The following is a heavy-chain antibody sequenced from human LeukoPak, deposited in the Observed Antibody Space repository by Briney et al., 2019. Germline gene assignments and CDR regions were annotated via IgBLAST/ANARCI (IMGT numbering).Heavy chain of an antibody. CDR3: ARDRHVNSWSNDRFDY. CDR1: RFTFSNYW. V-gene: IGHV3-7*01. D-gene: IGHD6-13*01. Sequence: LGGSLRLSCAASRFTFSNYWMTWVRQAPGKGLEWVGNINQDGSEKNYVASVKGRFTISRDNAENSLYLQMNSLRAEDTAIYYCARDRHVNSWSNDRFDYWGQGALVTVSS. CDR2: INQDGSEK. J-gene: IGHJ4*02.